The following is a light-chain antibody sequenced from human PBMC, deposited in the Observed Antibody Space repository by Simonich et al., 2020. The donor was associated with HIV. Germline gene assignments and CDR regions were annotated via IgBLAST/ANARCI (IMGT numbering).Light chain of an antibody. J-gene: IGLJ3*02. Sequence: SYELTQPPSVSVSPGQTARITCSGGALPRKYTYWYQQKPGQAPVLVIYKDNERPSGIPGRFSGSSSGTTVTLTISGAQVEDEADYYCYSATDNNRVFGGGTKLTVL. V-gene: IGLV3-27*01. CDR2: KDN. CDR1: ALPRKY. CDR3: YSATDNNRV.